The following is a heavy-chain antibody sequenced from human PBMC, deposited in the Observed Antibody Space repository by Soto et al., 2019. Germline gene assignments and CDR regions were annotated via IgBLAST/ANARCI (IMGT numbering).Heavy chain of an antibody. CDR1: GGSISSSSYY. CDR2: IYYSGST. V-gene: IGHV4-39*02. CDR3: ARESIAALNYYYYYMDV. D-gene: IGHD6-6*01. J-gene: IGHJ6*03. Sequence: PSETLSLTCTVSGGSISSSSYYWGWIRQPPGKGLEWIGSIYYSGSTYYNTSLKSRVTISVDTSKNQFSLKLSSVTAADTAVYYCARESIAALNYYYYYMDVWGKGTTVTVSS.